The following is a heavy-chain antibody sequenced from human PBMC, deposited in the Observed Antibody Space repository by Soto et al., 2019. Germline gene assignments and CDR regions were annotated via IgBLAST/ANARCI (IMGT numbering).Heavy chain of an antibody. V-gene: IGHV1-18*01. Sequence: QVQLVQSRAEVKNPGASVKVSCKASGYSFTRYGIAWARQAPGQGLEWMGWINTYNGNTNYAQNLPGRFTLTTDTSTSTAYMELPSLRSNDTAIYYCAMVDVYVTPSPQDVWGQGTTVIVS. CDR1: GYSFTRYG. CDR2: INTYNGNT. CDR3: AMVDVYVTPSPQDV. J-gene: IGHJ6*02. D-gene: IGHD3-16*01.